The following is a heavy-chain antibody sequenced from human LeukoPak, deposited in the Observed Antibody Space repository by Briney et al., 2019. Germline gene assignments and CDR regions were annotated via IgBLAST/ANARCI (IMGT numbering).Heavy chain of an antibody. D-gene: IGHD3-9*01. CDR2: IHHRGYS. J-gene: IGHJ4*02. CDR1: GGSFSGYY. CDR3: SREGYDILTGYYIVD. Sequence: PSETLSLTCAAYGGSFSGYYWSWIRQPLGKGLEWIGDIHHRGYSNCNPSLKSRVTISEDTSKNQFSLKLSSVTAADTALYYCSREGYDILTGYYIVDWGQGTLVTVSS. V-gene: IGHV4-34*01.